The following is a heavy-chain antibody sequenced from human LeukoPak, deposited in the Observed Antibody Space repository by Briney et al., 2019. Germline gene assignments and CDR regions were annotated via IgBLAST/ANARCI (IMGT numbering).Heavy chain of an antibody. CDR3: AKPGRYYDSSGYYPFDY. V-gene: IGHV3-30*04. CDR1: GFTFSSYA. Sequence: PGGSLRLSCAASGFTFSSYAMHWVRQAPGKGLEWVAVISYDGSNKYYADSVKGRFTISRDNSKNTLYLQMNSLRAEDTAVYYCAKPGRYYDSSGYYPFDYWGQGTLVTVSS. J-gene: IGHJ4*02. D-gene: IGHD3-22*01. CDR2: ISYDGSNK.